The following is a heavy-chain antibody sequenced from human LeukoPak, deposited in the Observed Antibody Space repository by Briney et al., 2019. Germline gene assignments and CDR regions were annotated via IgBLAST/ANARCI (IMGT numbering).Heavy chain of an antibody. D-gene: IGHD4-23*01. Sequence: SETLSLTCTVSGGSISSYYWSWIRQPPGKGLEWIGYIYYSGSTNYNPSLKSRVTISVDTSKKQFSLKLSSVTAADTAVYYCARGGTVAQEGNWFDPWGQGTLVTVSS. J-gene: IGHJ5*02. CDR1: GGSISSYY. V-gene: IGHV4-59*01. CDR3: ARGGTVAQEGNWFDP. CDR2: IYYSGST.